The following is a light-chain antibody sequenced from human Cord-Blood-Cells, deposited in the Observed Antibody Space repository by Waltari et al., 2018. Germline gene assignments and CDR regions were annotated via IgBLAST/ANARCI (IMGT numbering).Light chain of an antibody. CDR1: SRAVGGYNL. J-gene: IGLJ2*01. CDR3: CSYAGSSTYVV. CDR2: EGS. Sequence: QSALPQPASVSGSPGQAITISCTGTSRAVGGYNLVSWYQQHPGKAPKLMIYEGSKRPSGVSNRFSGSKSGNTASLTISGLQAEDEADYYCCSYAGSSTYVVFGGGTKLTVL. V-gene: IGLV2-23*01.